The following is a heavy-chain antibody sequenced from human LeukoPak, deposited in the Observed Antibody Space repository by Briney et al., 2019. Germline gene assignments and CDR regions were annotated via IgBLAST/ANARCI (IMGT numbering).Heavy chain of an antibody. Sequence: SVTVSCKSSGGTFSSYAIRWVRQAPGQGLAWMGRSIPILGIANYAQKFQGRVTITADKSTSTAYMELSSLRSEDTAVYYCARANIVATRTWGYGVDVWGQGTTVTVSS. CDR3: ARANIVATRTWGYGVDV. CDR1: GGTFSSYA. V-gene: IGHV1-69*04. CDR2: SIPILGIA. J-gene: IGHJ6*02. D-gene: IGHD5-12*01.